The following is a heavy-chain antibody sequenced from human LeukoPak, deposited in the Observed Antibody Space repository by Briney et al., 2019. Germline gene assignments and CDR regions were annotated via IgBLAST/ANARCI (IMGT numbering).Heavy chain of an antibody. D-gene: IGHD2-8*01. Sequence: GGSLRLSCAASGFTFSSYGMNWVRQAPGKGLEWVSAISGSGGNTYYADSVKGRFTISRDNSKNTLYLQMNSLRAEDTAVYYCARDQGGMVSYWGQGTLVTVSS. V-gene: IGHV3-23*01. CDR1: GFTFSSYG. CDR3: ARDQGGMVSY. J-gene: IGHJ4*02. CDR2: ISGSGGNT.